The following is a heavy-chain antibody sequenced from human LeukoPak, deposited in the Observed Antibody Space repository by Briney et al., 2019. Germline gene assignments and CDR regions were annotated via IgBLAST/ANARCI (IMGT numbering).Heavy chain of an antibody. J-gene: IGHJ6*03. CDR1: GFTFSDYS. CDR3: ARDGDTVLTRGYYYYLDV. CDR2: ISSSSSYI. Sequence: GGSLRLSCAASGFTFSDYSMNWVRQTPKKGLEWVSSISSSSSYIYYVDSVKGRFTISRDNAKKSLYLQMNSLRAEDTALYYCARDGDTVLTRGYYYYLDVWGKGTTVTVSS. V-gene: IGHV3-21*01. D-gene: IGHD3-10*01.